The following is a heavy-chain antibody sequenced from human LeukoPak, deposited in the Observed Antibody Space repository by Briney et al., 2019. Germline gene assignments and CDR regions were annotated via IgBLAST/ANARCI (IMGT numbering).Heavy chain of an antibody. V-gene: IGHV3-30*04. CDR1: GFTFSSYA. Sequence: GRSLRLSCAASGFTFSSYAMHWVRQAPGKGLEWVAVISYDGSNKYYADSVKGRFTISRDNSKNTLYLQMNSLRAEDTAVYYCAREGFSYWGQGTLVTVSS. CDR2: ISYDGSNK. CDR3: AREGFSY. J-gene: IGHJ4*02.